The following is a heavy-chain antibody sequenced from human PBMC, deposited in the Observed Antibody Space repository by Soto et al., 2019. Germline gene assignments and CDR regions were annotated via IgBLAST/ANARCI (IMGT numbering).Heavy chain of an antibody. CDR2: SSNSGSFT. CDR3: VKSGDNYNALDY. CDR1: GFTLSDHY. V-gene: IGHV3-11*06. Sequence: WAPLSLSCTASGFTLSDHYMSWLRQAPGEGLEWIGYSSNSGSFTIYADSVKGRFSISRDNAKNSLYLQINSLRGDDTAIYYCVKSGDNYNALDYWGQGT. J-gene: IGHJ4*02. D-gene: IGHD1-1*01.